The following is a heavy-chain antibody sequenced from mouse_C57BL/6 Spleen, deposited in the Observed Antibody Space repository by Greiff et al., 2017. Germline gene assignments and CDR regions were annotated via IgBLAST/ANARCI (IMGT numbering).Heavy chain of an antibody. J-gene: IGHJ2*01. CDR3: ARCTPDSSGYYFDY. Sequence: VQLKQSGAELVKPGASVKISCKASGYAFSSYWMNWVKQRPGKGLEWIGQIYPGDGDTNYNGKFKGKATLTADKSSSTAYMQLSSLTSEDSAVYFCARCTPDSSGYYFDYWGQGTTLTVSS. CDR1: GYAFSSYW. D-gene: IGHD3-2*02. CDR2: IYPGDGDT. V-gene: IGHV1-80*01.